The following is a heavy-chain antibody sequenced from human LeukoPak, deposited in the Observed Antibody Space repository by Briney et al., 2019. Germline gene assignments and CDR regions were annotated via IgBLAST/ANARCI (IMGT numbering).Heavy chain of an antibody. CDR3: ARGDVGRNYYYMDV. CDR1: GGTFSSYA. J-gene: IGHJ6*03. CDR2: IIPIFGTA. V-gene: IGHV1-69*13. D-gene: IGHD1-26*01. Sequence: GGSVKVSCKASGGTFSSYAISWVRQAPGQGLEWMGGIIPIFGTADYAHKFQGRVTITADESTSTAYMELSSLRSEDTAVYYCARGDVGRNYYYMDVWGKGTTVTVSS.